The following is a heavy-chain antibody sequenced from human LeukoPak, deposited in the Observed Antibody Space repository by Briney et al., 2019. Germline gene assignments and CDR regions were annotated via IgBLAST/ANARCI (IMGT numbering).Heavy chain of an antibody. Sequence: ASVKVSCKASAYTFTSYGISWVRQAPGQGLEWMGWISAYNGNTNYAQKLQGRVTMTTDTSTRTDYMELRSLRSDDTALYYLALGYCTSTSCLNSDVWGQGTTVTVSS. CDR3: ALGYCTSTSCLNSDV. J-gene: IGHJ6*02. CDR1: AYTFTSYG. V-gene: IGHV1-18*01. CDR2: ISAYNGNT. D-gene: IGHD2-2*01.